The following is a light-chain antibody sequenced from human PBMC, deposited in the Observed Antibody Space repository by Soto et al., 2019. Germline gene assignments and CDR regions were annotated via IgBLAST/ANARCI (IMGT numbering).Light chain of an antibody. V-gene: IGKV1-39*01. J-gene: IGKJ5*01. CDR1: QSISSY. Sequence: DIQMTQSPSSLSASVGDRVTITCRASQSISSYLNWYQQNPGKAPKLLIYAASSLQSVVPSRFSGSGSGTDFTLTISSLQPEEFATYYCQQSYSTPPNFGQGTRLEIK. CDR2: AAS. CDR3: QQSYSTPPN.